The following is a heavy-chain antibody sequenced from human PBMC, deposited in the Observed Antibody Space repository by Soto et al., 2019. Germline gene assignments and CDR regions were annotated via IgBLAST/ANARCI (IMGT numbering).Heavy chain of an antibody. CDR3: AKDVSYGDPFVY. Sequence: EVQLLESGGGLVQPGGSLRLSCAASGFTFSSYAMSWVRQAPGKGLEWVTGISGSSGSTYYADSVKGRFTISRDNSKNTLYLQMTSLRAEDTAVYYCAKDVSYGDPFVYWGQGTLVTVSS. CDR2: ISGSSGST. CDR1: GFTFSSYA. V-gene: IGHV3-23*01. D-gene: IGHD4-17*01. J-gene: IGHJ4*02.